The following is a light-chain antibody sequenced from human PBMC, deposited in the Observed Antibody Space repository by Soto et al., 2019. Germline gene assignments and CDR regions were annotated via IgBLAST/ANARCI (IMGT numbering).Light chain of an antibody. CDR1: FSNIGDNA. V-gene: IGLV1-44*01. CDR2: LND. Sequence: QRVTISCSGSFSNIGDNAVNWYQQLPGAAPKLLIYLNDQRPSGVPDRFSGSKSGTSASLAISGLHSEDEADYCCAAWDDSLNALFGTGTKVTVL. J-gene: IGLJ1*01. CDR3: AAWDDSLNAL.